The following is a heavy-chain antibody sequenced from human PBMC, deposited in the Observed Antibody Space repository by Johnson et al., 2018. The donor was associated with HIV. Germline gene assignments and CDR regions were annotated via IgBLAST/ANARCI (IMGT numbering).Heavy chain of an antibody. CDR3: AKGPQGSATPDAFDI. Sequence: QVQLVESGGGVVQPGRSLRLSCAASGFTFSSYAIHWVRQAPGKGLEWVAVISYDGSDKYYADSVKGRFTISRDNSKNTLYLQMNSLRAEDTAVYYCAKGPQGSATPDAFDIWGQGTMVTVSS. J-gene: IGHJ3*02. CDR1: GFTFSSYA. CDR2: ISYDGSDK. D-gene: IGHD2-15*01. V-gene: IGHV3-30*04.